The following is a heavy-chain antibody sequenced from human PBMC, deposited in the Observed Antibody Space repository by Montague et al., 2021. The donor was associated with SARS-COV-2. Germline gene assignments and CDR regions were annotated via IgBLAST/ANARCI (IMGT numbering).Heavy chain of an antibody. J-gene: IGHJ4*02. D-gene: IGHD6-13*01. CDR1: GGSFSGYY. V-gene: IGHV4-34*01. CDR3: ASGRYSRSWYGTKYYFDY. CDR2: ITHSGST. Sequence: SETLSLTCAVYGGSFSGYYWSWIRQPPGKGLEWIGEITHSGSTNYNPSLKGRVTISLDTSTNQFSLKLSSVTAAATAVYYCASGRYSRSWYGTKYYFDYWGQGTLVTVSS.